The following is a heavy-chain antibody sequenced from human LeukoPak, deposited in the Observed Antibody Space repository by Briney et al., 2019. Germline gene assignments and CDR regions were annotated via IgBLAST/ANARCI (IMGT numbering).Heavy chain of an antibody. D-gene: IGHD2-21*02. Sequence: KPGGSLRLSCAASGFTFSNAWMSWVRQAPGKGLEWVGRIKSKTDGGTTDYAAPVKGRFTISRDDSKNTLYLQMNSLKTEDTAVYYCTTDIRRHIVVVTAITAWGQGTLVTVSS. CDR1: GFTFSNAW. CDR2: IKSKTDGGTT. CDR3: TTDIRRHIVVVTAITA. J-gene: IGHJ5*02. V-gene: IGHV3-15*01.